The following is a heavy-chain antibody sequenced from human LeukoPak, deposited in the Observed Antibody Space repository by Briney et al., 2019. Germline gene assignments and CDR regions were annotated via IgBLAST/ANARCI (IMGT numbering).Heavy chain of an antibody. D-gene: IGHD3-3*01. J-gene: IGHJ4*02. CDR2: ISGSGGST. CDR1: GFTFSSYA. Sequence: QPGGSLRLSCAASGFTFSSYAMSWVRQAPGKGLEWVSAISGSGGSTYYADSVKGRFTISRDNSKNTLYLQMNGLRAEDTAVYYCANGGIFGVVKNYWGQGTLVTVSS. V-gene: IGHV3-23*01. CDR3: ANGGIFGVVKNY.